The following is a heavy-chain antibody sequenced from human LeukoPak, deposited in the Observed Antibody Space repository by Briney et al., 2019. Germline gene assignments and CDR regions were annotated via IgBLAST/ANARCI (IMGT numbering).Heavy chain of an antibody. V-gene: IGHV4-34*01. D-gene: IGHD2-2*01. CDR2: TTARGDT. CDR3: ARGQVPAARGYNWFDP. Sequence: SETLSLTCAVYGWSFNDYYWIWIRQPPGKGLEWIGETTARGDTNYNPSLKSRVTISVDTSKKQFYLRLTSMIAADTALYFCARGQVPAARGYNWFDPWGQGTLVTVSS. J-gene: IGHJ5*02. CDR1: GWSFNDYY.